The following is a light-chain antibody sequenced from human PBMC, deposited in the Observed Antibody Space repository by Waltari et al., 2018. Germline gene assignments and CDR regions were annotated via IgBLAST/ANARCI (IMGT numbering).Light chain of an antibody. V-gene: IGKV3-20*01. CDR2: GAS. Sequence: EIVLTQSPGTLSLSPGERATLSCRASQSVSSSYLAWYQQKPGQAPRLLIYGASSRATGIPDRFSGSGSGTDFTLTICRLEPEDFVVYYCQQYGSSPLTFGGGTKVEIK. CDR3: QQYGSSPLT. CDR1: QSVSSSY. J-gene: IGKJ4*01.